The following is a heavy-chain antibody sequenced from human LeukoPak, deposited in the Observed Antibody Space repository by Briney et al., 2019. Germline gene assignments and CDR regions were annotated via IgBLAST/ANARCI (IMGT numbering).Heavy chain of an antibody. V-gene: IGHV3-48*03. Sequence: TGGSLRLSCAASGVTFSSYEMNWVRQAPGKGLEWVSYISSSGSTIYYADSVKGRFTISRDNSKNTLYLQMNSLRAEDTAVYYCTTEVVGVYYFDYWGQGTLVTVSS. CDR3: TTEVVGVYYFDY. CDR1: GVTFSSYE. J-gene: IGHJ4*02. CDR2: ISSSGSTI. D-gene: IGHD1-26*01.